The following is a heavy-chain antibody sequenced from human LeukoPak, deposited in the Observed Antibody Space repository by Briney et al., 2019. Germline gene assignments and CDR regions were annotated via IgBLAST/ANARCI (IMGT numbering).Heavy chain of an antibody. CDR1: GGSIRSYL. J-gene: IGHJ5*02. V-gene: IGHV4-59*08. CDR2: VYYSGGT. Sequence: PSETLSLTCTVSGGSIRSYLWSWIRQPPGKGLECIWYVYYSGGTTYNPSPKSRVTISADTSKKQFSLKLSSVTAADTAVYYCARTSSSSWYVPWGQGTLVTVSS. CDR3: ARTSSSSWYVP. D-gene: IGHD6-13*01.